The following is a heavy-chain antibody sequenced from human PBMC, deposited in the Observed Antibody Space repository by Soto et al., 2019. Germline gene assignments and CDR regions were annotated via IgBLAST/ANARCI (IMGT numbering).Heavy chain of an antibody. J-gene: IGHJ6*03. Sequence: GGSLRLSCAASGFTFSSYAMSWVRQAPGKGLEWVSAISGSGGSTYYADSVKGRFTISRDNSKNTLYLQMNSLRAEDTAVYYCAKVTAGYYGSGSYYRGYYMDVWGKGTTVTVSS. CDR1: GFTFSSYA. CDR2: ISGSGGST. CDR3: AKVTAGYYGSGSYYRGYYMDV. D-gene: IGHD3-10*01. V-gene: IGHV3-23*01.